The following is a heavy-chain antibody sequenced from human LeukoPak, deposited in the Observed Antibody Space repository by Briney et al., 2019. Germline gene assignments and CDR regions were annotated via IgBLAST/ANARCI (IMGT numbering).Heavy chain of an antibody. Sequence: PGGSLRLSCAASGFTFSTYTMNWVRQAPGMGLEWVSSVSSSSSYIYYADSVKGRFTISRDNAKNTLYLQMNSLRAEDTAVYYCAKGQRGYSYGLYFDYWGQGTLVTVSS. D-gene: IGHD5-18*01. CDR2: VSSSSSYI. CDR3: AKGQRGYSYGLYFDY. J-gene: IGHJ4*02. CDR1: GFTFSTYT. V-gene: IGHV3-21*04.